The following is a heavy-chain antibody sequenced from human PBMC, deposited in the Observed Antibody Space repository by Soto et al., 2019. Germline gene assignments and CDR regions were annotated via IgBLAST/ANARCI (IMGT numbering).Heavy chain of an antibody. D-gene: IGHD2-2*01. CDR2: IDPSDSYT. CDR1: GYSFSSYW. CDR3: ARHSDCSSTSCLPWYYGMDV. J-gene: IGHJ6*02. V-gene: IGHV5-10-1*01. Sequence: ELLNIFCKGSGYSFSSYWIRLVRQMPGKGVEWMGRIDPSDSYTNYSPSFQGHVTISADKSISTAYLQWSSLKASDTAMYYCARHSDCSSTSCLPWYYGMDVWGQGTKVTVSS.